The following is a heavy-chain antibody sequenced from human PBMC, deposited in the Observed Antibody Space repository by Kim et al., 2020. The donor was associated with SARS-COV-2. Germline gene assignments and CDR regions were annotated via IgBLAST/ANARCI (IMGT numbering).Heavy chain of an antibody. D-gene: IGHD3-3*01. CDR2: ICYSGST. J-gene: IGHJ3*02. V-gene: IGHV4-59*13. Sequence: SETLSLTCTVSGGSISSYYWSWIRQPPGKGLEWIGYICYSGSTNYNPSLKSRLTISVDTSKNQFSLKLSSVTAADTAVYYCARDDSTRGVVDAFDIWGQGTMVTVSS. CDR3: ARDDSTRGVVDAFDI. CDR1: GGSISSYY.